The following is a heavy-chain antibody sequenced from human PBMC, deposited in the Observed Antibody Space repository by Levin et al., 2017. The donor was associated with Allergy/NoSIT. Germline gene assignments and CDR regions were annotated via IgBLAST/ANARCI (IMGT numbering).Heavy chain of an antibody. Sequence: SQTLSLTCTVSGDSIHNYYWSWIRQPPGKGLEWIGYIYYSGSTNYNPSLKSRVTISVDTSKNQFSLKLSSVTAADTAVYYCARDPSTFYFDYWGQGTLVTVSS. J-gene: IGHJ4*02. CDR3: ARDPSTFYFDY. V-gene: IGHV4-59*01. CDR1: GDSIHNYY. CDR2: IYYSGST.